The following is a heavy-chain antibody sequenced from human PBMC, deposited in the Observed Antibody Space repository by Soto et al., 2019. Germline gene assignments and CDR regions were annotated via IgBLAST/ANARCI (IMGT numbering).Heavy chain of an antibody. J-gene: IGHJ4*02. CDR2: IYEIGST. CDR3: ATESLGLMSHSAF. CDR1: GRSISSNRYY. Sequence: SETLFLTSPVSGRSISSNRYYWGWIGQPPGKGLEWIGMIYEIGSTYYNPFLKSCVTLSVDTSKNQFSLKLSFVTAADTAMYFCATESLGLMSHSAFWGQG. D-gene: IGHD3-16*01. V-gene: IGHV4-39*02.